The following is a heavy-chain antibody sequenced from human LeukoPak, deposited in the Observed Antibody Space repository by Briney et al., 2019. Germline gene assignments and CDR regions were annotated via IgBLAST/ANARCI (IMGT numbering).Heavy chain of an antibody. D-gene: IGHD3-3*01. J-gene: IGHJ5*02. V-gene: IGHV1-18*01. Sequence: LWASVTVSCKASGYTFTSYGISWVRQAPGQGLEWMGWICTHNGDTNYVQKGQGRVSMTTDTSTSTAYMELRSLRSDDTAVYYCARDFCDTCQVRNCFDPWGQGTLVTVSS. CDR2: ICTHNGDT. CDR1: GYTFTSYG. CDR3: ARDFCDTCQVRNCFDP.